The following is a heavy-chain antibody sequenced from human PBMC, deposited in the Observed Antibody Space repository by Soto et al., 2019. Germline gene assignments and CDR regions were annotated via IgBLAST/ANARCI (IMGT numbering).Heavy chain of an antibody. CDR3: ARVLTILENDYDILTGYYRERDWFDP. J-gene: IGHJ5*02. D-gene: IGHD3-9*01. V-gene: IGHV4-59*01. Sequence: SETLSLTCTVSGGSISSYYWSWIRQPPGKGLEWIGYIYYSGSTNYNPSLKSRVTISVDTSKNQFSLKLSSVTAAETAGYYCARVLTILENDYDILTGYYRERDWFDPWGQGTLVTVSS. CDR1: GGSISSYY. CDR2: IYYSGST.